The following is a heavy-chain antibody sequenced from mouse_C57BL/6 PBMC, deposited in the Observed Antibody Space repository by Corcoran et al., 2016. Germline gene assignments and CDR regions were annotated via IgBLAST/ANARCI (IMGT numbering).Heavy chain of an antibody. CDR2: INPYNGGT. CDR3: ARKTIYYDYYFDY. Sequence: EVQLQQSGPVLVKPGASVKMSCKASGYTFTDYYMNWVKQSHGKSLEWIGVINPYNGGTSYNQKFKGKATLTVDKSSSTAYMELNSLTSEDSAVYYCARKTIYYDYYFDYWGQGTTLTVSS. D-gene: IGHD2-4*01. V-gene: IGHV1-19*01. J-gene: IGHJ2*01. CDR1: GYTFTDYY.